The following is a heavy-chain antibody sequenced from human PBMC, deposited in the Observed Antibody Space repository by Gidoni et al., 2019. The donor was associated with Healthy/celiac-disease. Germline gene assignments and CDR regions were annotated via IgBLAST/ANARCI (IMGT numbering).Heavy chain of an antibody. D-gene: IGHD6-13*01. CDR1: GIPLSSYA. CDR2: ISGSGGST. J-gene: IGHJ4*02. CDR3: AKETIVAAGPVGSD. Sequence: EVQLLESGGALVQPWGSLGFSCAASGIPLSSYAMSWVRQAPGKGLEWVSSISGSGGSTYYADTVKGRFTISRDNSKNTLYMQMSSLRAEDTAVYYCAKETIVAAGPVGSDWGQGTLVTVSS. V-gene: IGHV3-23*01.